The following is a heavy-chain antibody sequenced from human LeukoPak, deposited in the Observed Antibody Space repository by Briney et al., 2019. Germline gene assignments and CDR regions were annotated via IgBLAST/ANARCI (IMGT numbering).Heavy chain of an antibody. V-gene: IGHV4-39*01. J-gene: IGHJ4*02. Sequence: SETLSLTCTVSGGSISSSSYYWGWIRQPPGKGLEWIGSIYYSGSTYYNPSLKSRVTISVDTSKNQFSLKLSSVTAADTAVYYCARRALEWSTAFDYWGQGTLVTVSS. D-gene: IGHD3-3*01. CDR1: GGSISSSSYY. CDR3: ARRALEWSTAFDY. CDR2: IYYSGST.